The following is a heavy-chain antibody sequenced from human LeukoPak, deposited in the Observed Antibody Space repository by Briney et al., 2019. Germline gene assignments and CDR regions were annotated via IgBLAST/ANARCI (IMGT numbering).Heavy chain of an antibody. D-gene: IGHD4-17*01. CDR2: IIPIFGTA. CDR1: GGTFSSYA. V-gene: IGHV1-69*01. Sequence: ASVKVSCKASGGTFSSYAISWVRQAPGQGLEWMGGIIPIFGTANYAQKFQGRVTITADESTSTAYMELSSLRSEDTAVYYCARLKTYGDIPMDVRGQGTTVTVSS. J-gene: IGHJ6*02. CDR3: ARLKTYGDIPMDV.